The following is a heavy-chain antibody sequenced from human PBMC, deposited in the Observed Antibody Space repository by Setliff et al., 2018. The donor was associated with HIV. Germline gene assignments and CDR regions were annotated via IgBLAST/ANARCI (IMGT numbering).Heavy chain of an antibody. J-gene: IGHJ5*02. CDR3: ARRIDDSGSFPAKNWFDT. D-gene: IGHD3-10*01. CDR2: IYYSGST. CDR1: GGSISSGGYY. Sequence: PSETLSLTCTVSGGSISSGGYYWSWIRQHPGKGLEWIGYIYYSGSTYYNPSLKSRVTISVDTSKNQFSLKLYSVTAADTAVYYCARRIDDSGSFPAKNWFDTWGQGSLVTVSS. V-gene: IGHV4-31*03.